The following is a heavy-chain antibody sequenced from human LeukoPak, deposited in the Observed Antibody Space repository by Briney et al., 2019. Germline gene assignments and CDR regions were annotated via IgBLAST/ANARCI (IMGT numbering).Heavy chain of an antibody. CDR3: ANKPAGFDP. D-gene: IGHD1-14*01. CDR1: GFTFSYYA. J-gene: IGHJ5*02. V-gene: IGHV3-23*01. Sequence: GGSLRLSCAASGFTFSYYAMSWVSQAPGKGLEWVSGISGSGGSTYYADSVKGRFSISRDNSQNTLYLQMNSLRAEDTAVYYCANKPAGFDPWGQGTLVTVSS. CDR2: ISGSGGST.